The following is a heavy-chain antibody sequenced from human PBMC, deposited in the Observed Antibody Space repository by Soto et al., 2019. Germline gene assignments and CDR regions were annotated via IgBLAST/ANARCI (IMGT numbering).Heavy chain of an antibody. CDR1: GFTFSNYW. V-gene: IGHV3-7*03. CDR2: IKQDGSEK. J-gene: IGHJ6*02. D-gene: IGHD3-16*01. CDR3: ARVGGPGMDV. Sequence: EVQLVESGGGLVQPGGSLRLSCAASGFTFSNYWTSWVRQSPGKGLEWVANIKQDGSEKYYVDSVTGRFTISRDNAKNSLYLQMNSLRAEDTAVYYCARVGGPGMDVWGQGTTVTVSS.